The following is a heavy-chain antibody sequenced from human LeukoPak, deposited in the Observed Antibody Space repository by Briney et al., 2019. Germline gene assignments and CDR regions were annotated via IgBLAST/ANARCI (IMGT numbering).Heavy chain of an antibody. J-gene: IGHJ4*02. CDR2: IINSGTYI. CDR1: GFPFSTYS. V-gene: IGHV3-21*01. D-gene: IGHD4-11*01. Sequence: PGGSLRLSCVVSGFPFSTYSMNWVRQAPGKGLEWVSSIINSGTYIYYADSVKGRFAISRDNAKNSLYLQMNSLRAEDTAVYYCARGTVDGDYGGQGTLVTVSS. CDR3: ARGTVDGDY.